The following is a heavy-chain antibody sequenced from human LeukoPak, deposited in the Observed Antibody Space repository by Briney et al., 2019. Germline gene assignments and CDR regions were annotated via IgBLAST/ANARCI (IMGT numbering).Heavy chain of an antibody. CDR2: IYPGDSDT. V-gene: IGHV5-51*01. D-gene: IGHD3-10*01. CDR1: GYYFNGYW. Sequence: GESLKISCKGSGYYFNGYWIGXVRQMPGKGLXXMGIIYPGDSDTRYSPSFQXQVTISADKSISTAYLQWSSLKASDTAMYYCARPGSGTIGIDYWGQGTLVTVSS. CDR3: ARPGSGTIGIDY. J-gene: IGHJ4*02.